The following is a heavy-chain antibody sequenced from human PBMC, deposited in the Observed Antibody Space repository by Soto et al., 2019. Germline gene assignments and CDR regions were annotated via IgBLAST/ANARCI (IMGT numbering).Heavy chain of an antibody. D-gene: IGHD6-13*01. Sequence: SETLSLTCTVSGGSISSYFWSWIRQPAGKGLEWIGRIYASGSTNYNPSLKSRVTMSVDTSKNQFSLKLSSLTAADTAVYYCAQCPSGYSSSWYYFDYWGQGALVTVSP. CDR3: AQCPSGYSSSWYYFDY. V-gene: IGHV4-4*07. CDR1: GGSISSYF. J-gene: IGHJ4*02. CDR2: IYASGST.